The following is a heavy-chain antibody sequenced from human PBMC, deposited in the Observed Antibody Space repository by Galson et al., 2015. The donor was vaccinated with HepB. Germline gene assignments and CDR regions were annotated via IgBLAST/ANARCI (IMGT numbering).Heavy chain of an antibody. CDR1: GFTFSSYT. J-gene: IGHJ4*02. Sequence: SLRLSCAASGFTFSSYTMNWVRQAPGKGLESVSYISSTGTTMYYADSAKGRFTISRDNAQNSLYLQMNSLRAKDTAVYYCAKDMEWLVPIYHFDYWGQGTLLTVSS. V-gene: IGHV3-48*01. CDR2: ISSTGTTM. CDR3: AKDMEWLVPIYHFDY. D-gene: IGHD6-19*01.